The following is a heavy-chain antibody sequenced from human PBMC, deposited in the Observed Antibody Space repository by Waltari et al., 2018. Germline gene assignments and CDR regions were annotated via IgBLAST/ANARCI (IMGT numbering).Heavy chain of an antibody. CDR3: ARSYYYDRRANYPSLGAFDS. V-gene: IGHV1-69*12. J-gene: IGHJ4*02. D-gene: IGHD3-22*01. CDR1: GDTFRRYA. CDR2: IIPLLGTT. Sequence: QVQLVQSGAEVKKPGSSVKVSCKASGDTFRRYAISWVRQAPGQGLEWMGGIIPLLGTTNYAQKFQGRVTMTADEPTSTAYVELSSLKSEDTAVYFCARSYYYDRRANYPSLGAFDSWGQGTLVTVSS.